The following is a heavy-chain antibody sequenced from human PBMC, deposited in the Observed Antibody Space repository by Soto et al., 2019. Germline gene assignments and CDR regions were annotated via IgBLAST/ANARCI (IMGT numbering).Heavy chain of an antibody. J-gene: IGHJ6*02. CDR1: SGSFRGFH. V-gene: IGHV4-34*01. D-gene: IGHD3-10*01. CDR3: ARVDTIGEGFFSGLDV. Sequence: SETLSLTCAVSSGSFRGFHWTWIRQPPGKGLEWVGEVDHSGSPYYNPSLKDRVTISLDTSKDQFSLRLTSVTAADTAVYYCARVDTIGEGFFSGLDVWGQGTTVTVSS. CDR2: VDHSGSP.